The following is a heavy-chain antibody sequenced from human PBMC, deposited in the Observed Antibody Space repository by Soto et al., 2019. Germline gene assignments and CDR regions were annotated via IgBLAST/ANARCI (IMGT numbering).Heavy chain of an antibody. CDR2: ISAYNGNT. V-gene: IGHV1-18*01. Sequence: GASVKVSCKASGYTFTSYGISWVRQAPGQGLEWMGWISAYNGNTNYAQKLQGRVTMTTDTSTSTAYMELSSVTAADTAVYYCARVPYCSSTSCYGVPSWFDPWGQGTLVTVSS. CDR1: GYTFTSYG. D-gene: IGHD2-2*01. CDR3: ARVPYCSSTSCYGVPSWFDP. J-gene: IGHJ5*02.